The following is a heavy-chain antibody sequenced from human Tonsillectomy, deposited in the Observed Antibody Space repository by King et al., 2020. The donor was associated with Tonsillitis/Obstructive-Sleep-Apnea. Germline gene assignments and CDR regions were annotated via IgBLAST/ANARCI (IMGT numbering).Heavy chain of an antibody. CDR3: AKGGRYTSGHSTLYFYS. J-gene: IGHJ4*02. V-gene: IGHV1-3*01. CDR1: GYTFTDYG. CDR2: INPGNGNI. D-gene: IGHD5-18*01. Sequence: QLVQSGAEVKKPGASVKVSCKASGYTFTDYGIHWMRQAPGQRPEWMAWINPGNGNIKYSEKFQGRVTLTRDTSASTAYMELSSLRPEDTAFYYCAKGGRYTSGHSTLYFYSWGQGTLVSVSS.